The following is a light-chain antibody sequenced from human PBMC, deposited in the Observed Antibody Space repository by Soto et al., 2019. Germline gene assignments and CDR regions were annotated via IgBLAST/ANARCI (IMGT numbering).Light chain of an antibody. Sequence: DIQMTQSPSSLSASVGDRVTITCRASQSITKHLNWYQQKPGKAPKLLHSAVSSLQSGVLSRFSGSGSGADFNLIISSLHHQDFATYYCQQSGAIPLTFGQGTRLEIK. CDR3: QQSGAIPLT. V-gene: IGKV1-39*01. CDR2: AVS. J-gene: IGKJ5*01. CDR1: QSITKH.